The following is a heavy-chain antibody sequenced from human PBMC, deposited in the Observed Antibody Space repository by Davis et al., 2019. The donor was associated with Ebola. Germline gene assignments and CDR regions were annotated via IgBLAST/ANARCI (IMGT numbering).Heavy chain of an antibody. CDR3: AKDAARVPAASYFDY. J-gene: IGHJ4*02. D-gene: IGHD2-2*01. V-gene: IGHV3-33*06. Sequence: GESLKISCAASGFTFSSYGMHWVRQAPGKGLEWVAVIWYDGSNKYYADSVKGRFTISRDNSKNTLYLQMNSLRAEDTAVYYCAKDAARVPAASYFDYWGQGTLVTVSS. CDR2: IWYDGSNK. CDR1: GFTFSSYG.